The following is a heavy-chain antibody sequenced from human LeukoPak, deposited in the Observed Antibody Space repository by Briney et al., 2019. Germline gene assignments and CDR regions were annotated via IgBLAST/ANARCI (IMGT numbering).Heavy chain of an antibody. J-gene: IGHJ4*02. V-gene: IGHV3-11*01. D-gene: IGHD2-8*01. CDR1: GFTFTNYY. CDR3: ATLFPILIPVDY. CDR2: ISSSGTAI. Sequence: GSLRLSCVASGFTFTNYYMSWIRQTPGQGLEWISHISSSGTAIYYADSVKGRFTISKDNAENPLYLQMNSLTAEDTAVYYCATLFPILIPVDYWGQGTLVTVSS.